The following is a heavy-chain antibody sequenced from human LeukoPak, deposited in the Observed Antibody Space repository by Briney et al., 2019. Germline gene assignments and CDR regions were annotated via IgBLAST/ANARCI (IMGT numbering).Heavy chain of an antibody. D-gene: IGHD3-10*01. CDR1: GFTFSSYA. CDR2: ISYDGSNK. Sequence: GGSLRLSCAASGFTFSSYAMHWVRQAPGKGLEWVAVISYDGSNKYYADSVKGRFTISRDNSKNTLYLQMNSLRAEDTAVYYCARPRGSMVRGVIGYWGQGTLVTVSS. CDR3: ARPRGSMVRGVIGY. J-gene: IGHJ4*02. V-gene: IGHV3-30-3*01.